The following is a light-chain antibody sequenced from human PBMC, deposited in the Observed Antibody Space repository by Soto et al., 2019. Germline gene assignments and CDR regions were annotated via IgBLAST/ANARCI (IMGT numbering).Light chain of an antibody. Sequence: EIVMTQSPATLSASPGERATLSCRASQSISNNLAWYQQKPGQAPRLLIYGASTRATGIPARFSGSGSGTDFTLNISRLETEDLAVYYCQKYGSSPWTFGQGTKVDIK. CDR2: GAS. J-gene: IGKJ1*01. CDR1: QSISNN. CDR3: QKYGSSPWT. V-gene: IGKV3-15*01.